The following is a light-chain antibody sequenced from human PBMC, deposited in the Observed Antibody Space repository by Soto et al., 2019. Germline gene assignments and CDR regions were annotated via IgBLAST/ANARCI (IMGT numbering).Light chain of an antibody. CDR3: QQYNNWPQT. Sequence: VLTQAPDTLSVSPGERATLSCRASQAINNNVAWYQLKDGQVPRLLIYGASTRAADVPARFSGGGSGTEFTLTISSRQSEDFAEYHCQQYNNWPQTFGHGTKVEIK. V-gene: IGKV3-15*01. CDR1: QAINNN. CDR2: GAS. J-gene: IGKJ1*01.